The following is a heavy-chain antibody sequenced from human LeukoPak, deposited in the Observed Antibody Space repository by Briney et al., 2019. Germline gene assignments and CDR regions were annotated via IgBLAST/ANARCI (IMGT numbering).Heavy chain of an antibody. CDR2: IKKDGSNK. CDR1: GFTFSSYW. D-gene: IGHD5-24*01. CDR3: AREDGDSTSFDY. V-gene: IGHV3-7*01. Sequence: GGSLRLSCAASGFTFSSYWMSWVRQAPGKGLEWVANIKKDGSNKYYVESLKGRFTISRDNAKNTLYLQMNSLRAEDTAVYYCAREDGDSTSFDYWGQGTLVTVSS. J-gene: IGHJ4*02.